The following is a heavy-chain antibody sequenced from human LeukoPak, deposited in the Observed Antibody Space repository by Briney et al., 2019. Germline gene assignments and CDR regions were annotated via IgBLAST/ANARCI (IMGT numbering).Heavy chain of an antibody. CDR1: GFTFKSHS. D-gene: IGHD3-16*02. CDR3: ARYQLRGSYRYFDY. V-gene: IGHV3-21*06. CDR2: ISSDSSYI. Sequence: PGGSLRLSCVASGFTFKSHSMNWVRQAPGKGLEWVSSISSDSSYIYYADSVKGRFTISRDNAQNSLYLQMNSLRPEDTAVYYCARYQLRGSYRYFDYWGQGTLVTVSS. J-gene: IGHJ4*02.